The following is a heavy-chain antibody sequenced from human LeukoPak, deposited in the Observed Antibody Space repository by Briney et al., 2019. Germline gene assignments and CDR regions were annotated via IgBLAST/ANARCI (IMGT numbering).Heavy chain of an antibody. CDR3: ARVVSGWSYYFDY. D-gene: IGHD6-19*01. V-gene: IGHV4-38-2*02. CDR2: IYHSGST. CDR1: GYSISSGYY. Sequence: SETLSLTCTVSGYSISSGYYWGWIRQPPGKGLEWIGSIYHSGSTYYNPSLKSRVTLSVDTSKNQFSLKLSSVTAADTAVYYCARVVSGWSYYFDYWGQGTLVTVSS. J-gene: IGHJ4*02.